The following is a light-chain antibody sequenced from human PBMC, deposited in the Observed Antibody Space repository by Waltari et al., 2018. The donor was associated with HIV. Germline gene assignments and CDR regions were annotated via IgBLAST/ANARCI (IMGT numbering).Light chain of an antibody. Sequence: EIVMTQSPATLSVSPGGRATLSCRATQSIARNLAWYQQKSGQAPKLLVSWASTRESGVPDRFSGSGSGTDFTLTISSLQAEDVAIYYCHQYYTTPRTFGQGTKVEIK. CDR1: QSIARN. CDR2: WAS. V-gene: IGKV4-1*01. CDR3: HQYYTTPRT. J-gene: IGKJ1*01.